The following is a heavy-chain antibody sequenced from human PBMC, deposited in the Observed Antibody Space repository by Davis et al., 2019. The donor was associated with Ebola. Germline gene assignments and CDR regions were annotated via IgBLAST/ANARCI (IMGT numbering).Heavy chain of an antibody. Sequence: GESLKISCAASGFTFSSYSMNWVRQAPGKGLEWVSYISNSGRTIYYADSVKGRFTISRDNAKNSLYLQMNSLRAEDTAVYYCARVRWTSGYYFDYWGQGTLVTVSS. CDR3: ARVRWTSGYYFDY. CDR2: ISNSGRTI. J-gene: IGHJ4*02. CDR1: GFTFSSYS. V-gene: IGHV3-48*01. D-gene: IGHD3-22*01.